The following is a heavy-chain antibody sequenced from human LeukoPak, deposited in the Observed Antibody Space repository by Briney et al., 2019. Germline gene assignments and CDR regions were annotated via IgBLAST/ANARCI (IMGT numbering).Heavy chain of an antibody. CDR2: ISTYNGKT. CDR1: GYTYTDYS. V-gene: IGHV1-18*01. Sequence: GASVKVSCKASGYTYTDYSIIWVRQAPGQGLEWMGWISTYNGKTNYAQSLQGRVSMITDTSTSTAYMGLGGLRPDDTAVYYCASGHDPYCRGGSCYSKRSYYFDYYGMDVWGQGTTVTVSS. CDR3: ASGHDPYCRGGSCYSKRSYYFDYYGMDV. J-gene: IGHJ6*02. D-gene: IGHD2-15*01.